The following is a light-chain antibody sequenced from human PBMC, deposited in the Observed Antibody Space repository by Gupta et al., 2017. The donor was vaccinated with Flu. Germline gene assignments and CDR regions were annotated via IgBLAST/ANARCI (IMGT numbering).Light chain of an antibody. CDR2: EVN. V-gene: IGLV2-8*01. Sequence: QSVTISCTAGSSDVGKYECVSWYQQHPGQAPLIVMYEVNKRASGVPARFSGCKSGNTATLTVYGLQADDEADYYWHSYDSNSMVFGGGTKLTVL. CDR1: SSDVGKYEC. CDR3: HSYDSNSMV. J-gene: IGLJ2*01.